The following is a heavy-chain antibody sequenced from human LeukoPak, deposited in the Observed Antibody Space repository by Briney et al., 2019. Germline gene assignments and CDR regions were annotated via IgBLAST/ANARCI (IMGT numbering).Heavy chain of an antibody. Sequence: GGSLRLSCAASRFTFSSYGMHWVRQAPGKGLEWVAFIRYDGSNKNYADSVKGRFTISRDNSKNTLYLQMNSLRAEDTAVYYCAKALSYYYYYYMDVWGKGTTVTISS. CDR3: AKALSYYYYYYMDV. J-gene: IGHJ6*03. CDR1: RFTFSSYG. CDR2: IRYDGSNK. V-gene: IGHV3-30*02.